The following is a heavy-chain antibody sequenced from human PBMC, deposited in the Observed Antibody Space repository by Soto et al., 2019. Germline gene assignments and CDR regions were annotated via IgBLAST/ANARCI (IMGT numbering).Heavy chain of an antibody. J-gene: IGHJ6*02. CDR1: GYTFTNYW. CDR2: IYPGDSDT. Sequence: PGESLKISCKGSGYTFTNYWIGWVRQMPGKGPEWMGIIYPGDSDTKYNPSFQGQVTISADKSITPPYRQWSSLKASDTAIYYCAASIFYYGMDVWGQGTTVTVSS. CDR3: AASIFYYGMDV. V-gene: IGHV5-51*01.